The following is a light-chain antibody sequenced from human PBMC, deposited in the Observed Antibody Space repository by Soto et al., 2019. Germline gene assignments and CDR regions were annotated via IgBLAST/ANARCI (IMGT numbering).Light chain of an antibody. CDR2: GAS. CDR3: QQYGTTPFT. V-gene: IGKV3-20*01. J-gene: IGKJ3*01. CDR1: QSIRRYY. Sequence: EIVLTQSPATMSLSPGERATLSCRASQSIRRYYLAWYQHIPGEPPSLLIYGASSRSTATPDMFSGSGSGTDFTLTISRLAPEDFVVYYCQQYGTTPFTFVHGT.